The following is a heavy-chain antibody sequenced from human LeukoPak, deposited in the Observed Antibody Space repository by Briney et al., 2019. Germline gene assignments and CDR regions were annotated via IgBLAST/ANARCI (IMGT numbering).Heavy chain of an antibody. CDR1: GFTFDDYG. J-gene: IGHJ4*02. CDR2: ITSGGTYT. CDR3: ARGHYDILTASYKWTPDY. D-gene: IGHD3-9*01. V-gene: IGHV3-21*06. Sequence: GGSLRLSCAASGFTFDDYGMSWVRQAPGKGLEWVSSITSGGTYTYYADSVKGRFTTSRDNANNSLSLQLSSLRAEDTAVYYCARGHYDILTASYKWTPDYWGQGILVTVSS.